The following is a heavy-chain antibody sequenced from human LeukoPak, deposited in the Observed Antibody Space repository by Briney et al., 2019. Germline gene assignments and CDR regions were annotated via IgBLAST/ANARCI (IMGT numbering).Heavy chain of an antibody. CDR3: ARERVTMIVVDDAFDI. Sequence: SDTLSLTCTVSGGSISSSSYYWSWIRQPPGKGLEWIGSIYYSGSTYYNPSLKSRVTVSVDTSKNQFSLKLSSVTAADTAVYYCARERVTMIVVDDAFDIWGQGTMVTVSS. V-gene: IGHV4-39*07. CDR2: IYYSGST. D-gene: IGHD3-22*01. CDR1: GGSISSSSYY. J-gene: IGHJ3*02.